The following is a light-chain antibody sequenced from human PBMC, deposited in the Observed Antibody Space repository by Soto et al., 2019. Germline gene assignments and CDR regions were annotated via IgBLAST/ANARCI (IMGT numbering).Light chain of an antibody. V-gene: IGKV3-11*01. Sequence: EIVLTQSPATLSLSPGERATLSCRASQSVSSYLAWYQQKPGQAPRLLIYDASNRATGIPARFSGSGSGTDFTLTISSLEPEVFAVYYCQQRSNWPLITFGQGTRLEIK. CDR2: DAS. CDR3: QQRSNWPLIT. CDR1: QSVSSY. J-gene: IGKJ5*01.